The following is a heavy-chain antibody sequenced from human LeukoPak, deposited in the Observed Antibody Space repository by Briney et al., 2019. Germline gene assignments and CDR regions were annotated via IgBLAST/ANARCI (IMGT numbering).Heavy chain of an antibody. CDR2: IWPDDSET. Sequence: GESLKISCEVSGYIFTNYWIGWVRQMPGKGLEWMGIIWPDDSETRYSPSFQGQVTMSVDKSTNTAYLQWSTLKASDSGIYYCTRQPIDYGPDYWGQGTLVTVSS. CDR1: GYIFTNYW. CDR3: TRQPIDYGPDY. D-gene: IGHD4/OR15-4a*01. V-gene: IGHV5-51*01. J-gene: IGHJ4*02.